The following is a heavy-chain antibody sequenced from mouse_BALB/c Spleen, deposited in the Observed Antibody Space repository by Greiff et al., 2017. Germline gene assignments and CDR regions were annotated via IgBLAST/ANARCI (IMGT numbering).Heavy chain of an antibody. CDR2: ISSGSSTI. CDR1: GFTFSSFG. J-gene: IGHJ2*01. Sequence: EVQVVESGGGLVQPGGSRKLSCAASGFTFSSFGMHWVRQAPEKGLEWVAYISSGSSTIYYADTVKGRFTISRDNPKNTLFLQMTSLRSEDTAMYYCASTGTGYWGQGTTLTVSS. CDR3: ASTGTGY. D-gene: IGHD4-1*02. V-gene: IGHV5-17*02.